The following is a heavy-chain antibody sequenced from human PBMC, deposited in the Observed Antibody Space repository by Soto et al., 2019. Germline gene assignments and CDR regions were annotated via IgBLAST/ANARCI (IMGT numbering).Heavy chain of an antibody. D-gene: IGHD3-10*01. CDR1: GGSISSYY. V-gene: IGHV4-59*01. CDR2: ISDSGST. J-gene: IGHJ4*02. Sequence: SETLSLTCTVSGGSISSYYWSWIRQPPGKGLEWIGYISDSGSTNYNPSLKSRVTLSVDTSKNQFSLKLSSVTAADTAMYYCAGSGAAIWFWGQGTLVTVSS. CDR3: AGSGAAIWF.